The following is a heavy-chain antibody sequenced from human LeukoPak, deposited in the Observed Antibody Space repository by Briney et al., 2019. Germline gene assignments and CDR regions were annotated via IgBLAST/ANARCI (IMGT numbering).Heavy chain of an antibody. Sequence: PSETLSLTCTVSGGSISSYYWSWIRQPPGKGLEWIGYIYYSGSTNYNPSLKSRVTISVDTSKNQFSLKLSSVTAADTAVYYCAREEGGDAFDIWGQGTMVTVSS. CDR3: AREEGGDAFDI. CDR1: GGSISSYY. D-gene: IGHD1-26*01. V-gene: IGHV4-59*01. CDR2: IYYSGST. J-gene: IGHJ3*02.